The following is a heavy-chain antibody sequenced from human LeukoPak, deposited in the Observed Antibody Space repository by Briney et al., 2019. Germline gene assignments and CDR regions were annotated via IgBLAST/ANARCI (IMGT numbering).Heavy chain of an antibody. J-gene: IGHJ4*02. V-gene: IGHV4-30-4*08. Sequence: SETLSPTCTVSGGSISSGDYYWSWIRQPPGKGLEWIGYIYYSGSTYYNPSLKSRVTISVDTSKNQFSLKLSSVTAADTAVYYCAREGRDTAMVTGYFDYWGQGTLVTVSS. D-gene: IGHD5-18*01. CDR2: IYYSGST. CDR3: AREGRDTAMVTGYFDY. CDR1: GGSISSGDYY.